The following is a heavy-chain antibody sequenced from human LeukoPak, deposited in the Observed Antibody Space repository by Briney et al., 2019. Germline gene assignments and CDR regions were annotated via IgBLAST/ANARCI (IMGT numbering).Heavy chain of an antibody. CDR3: AKDLMPRRRESWNRIAAAGPQPPDY. CDR2: ISSSSSYI. V-gene: IGHV3-21*01. D-gene: IGHD6-13*01. CDR1: GFTFSSYS. J-gene: IGHJ4*02. Sequence: GGSLRLSCAASGFTFSSYSMNWVRQAPGKGLEWVSSISSSSSYIYYADSVKGRFTISRDNANNSLYLQMSSLRAEDTAVYYCAKDLMPRRRESWNRIAAAGPQPPDYWGQGTLVTVSS.